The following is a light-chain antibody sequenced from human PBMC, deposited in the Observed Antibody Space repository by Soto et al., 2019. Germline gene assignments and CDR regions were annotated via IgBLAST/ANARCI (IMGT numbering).Light chain of an antibody. CDR2: DAS. Sequence: EIVLTQPPATLSLSPGERATLSCRASQSVSSYLAWYQQKPGQAPRLLIYDASNRATGIPARFSGSGSGTDFSLTISSLGPEDFAVYYCQQRSNWPFTFGRGTKVDIK. V-gene: IGKV3-11*01. CDR3: QQRSNWPFT. J-gene: IGKJ3*01. CDR1: QSVSSY.